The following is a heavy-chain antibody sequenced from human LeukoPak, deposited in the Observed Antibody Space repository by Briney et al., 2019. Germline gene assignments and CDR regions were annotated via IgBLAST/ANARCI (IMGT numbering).Heavy chain of an antibody. CDR2: INPNSGGT. CDR1: GYTFTGYY. J-gene: IGHJ6*02. CDR3: ARLGIAVAGTYYYYGMDV. D-gene: IGHD6-19*01. Sequence: ASVKVSCKASGYTFTGYYMHWVRQAPGQGLEWMGWINPNSGGTHYAQKFQGRVTMNTDTSTSTAYMELRSLRSDDTAVYYCARLGIAVAGTYYYYGMDVWGQGTTVTVSS. V-gene: IGHV1-2*02.